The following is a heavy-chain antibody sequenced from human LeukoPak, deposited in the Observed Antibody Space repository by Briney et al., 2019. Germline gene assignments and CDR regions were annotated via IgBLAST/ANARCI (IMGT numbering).Heavy chain of an antibody. J-gene: IGHJ4*02. CDR3: ARDSRRDGYNLDY. D-gene: IGHD5-24*01. Sequence: SETLSLTCAVYGGSFSGYYWTWIRQPAGKGLEWIGRIYISGSTNYNPSLKSRVTISRDTSKNEFSLKLSSVTAADTAVYYCARDSRRDGYNLDYWGRGTLVTVSS. V-gene: IGHV4-59*10. CDR1: GGSFSGYY. CDR2: IYISGST.